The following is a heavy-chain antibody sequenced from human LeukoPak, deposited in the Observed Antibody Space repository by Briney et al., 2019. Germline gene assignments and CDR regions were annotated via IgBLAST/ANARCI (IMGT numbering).Heavy chain of an antibody. CDR2: IIPIFGTA. CDR1: GGTFSSYA. CDR3: ARDYYGSGSNFDY. V-gene: IGHV1-69*13. J-gene: IGHJ4*02. Sequence: ASVKVSCKASGGTFSSYAISWVRQAPGQGLEWMGGIIPIFGTANYAQKFQGRVTITADEPTSTAYMELSSLRSEDTAVYYCARDYYGSGSNFDYWGQGTLVTVSS. D-gene: IGHD3-10*01.